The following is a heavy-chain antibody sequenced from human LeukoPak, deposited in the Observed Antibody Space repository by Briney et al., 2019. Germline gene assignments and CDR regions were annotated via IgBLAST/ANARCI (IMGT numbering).Heavy chain of an antibody. CDR2: INQDGSDT. J-gene: IGHJ3*02. V-gene: IGHV3-7*05. CDR3: ARDPYSVSYGAFDI. D-gene: IGHD1-26*01. CDR1: TFTLSTSW. Sequence: LVGALRLSCTASTFTLSTSWMTWVRQAPGRGLEWVANINQDGSDTQYVDAVKGRFTISRDIAKNSVHLQMNSLRVEDTAMYYCARDPYSVSYGAFDIWGQGTMDTLFS.